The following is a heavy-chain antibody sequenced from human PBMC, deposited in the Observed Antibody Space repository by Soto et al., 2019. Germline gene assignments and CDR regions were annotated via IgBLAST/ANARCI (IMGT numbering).Heavy chain of an antibody. Sequence: SETLSLTCTVSGDSISGNYWSWIRQPAGKGLEWIGRIYSSGGTNYNPSLKSRVKMSVDTSKNQFTLKLNSVTAADTAVYYYDSSGYLDYWGQGTLVTVSS. V-gene: IGHV4-4*07. CDR3: DSSGYLDY. CDR2: IYSSGGT. J-gene: IGHJ4*02. D-gene: IGHD3-22*01. CDR1: GDSISGNY.